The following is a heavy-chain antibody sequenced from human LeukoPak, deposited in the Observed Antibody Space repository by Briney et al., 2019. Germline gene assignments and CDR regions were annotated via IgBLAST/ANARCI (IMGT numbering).Heavy chain of an antibody. CDR1: GGSISRSSYY. CDR3: ARGLSEYPGRGIRVRYYYYMDV. V-gene: IGHV4-39*07. D-gene: IGHD3-3*01. CDR2: IYYSGST. Sequence: TSETLSLTCTVSGGSISRSSYYWGWIRQPPGKGLEWIGSIYYSGSTYYNPSLKSRVTISVDTSKNQFSLKLSSVTAADTAVYYCARGLSEYPGRGIRVRYYYYMDVWGKGTTVTVSS. J-gene: IGHJ6*03.